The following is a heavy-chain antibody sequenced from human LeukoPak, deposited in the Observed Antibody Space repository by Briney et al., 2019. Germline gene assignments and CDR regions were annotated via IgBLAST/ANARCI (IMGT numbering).Heavy chain of an antibody. CDR2: IVVGSGNT. CDR1: GFTLTSFD. Sequence: GASVKVSCKASGFTLTSFDMQWVRQARGQRLEWIGWIVVGSGNTNYAQKFQERVTITRDMSTSTAYMELSSLRSEDTAVYYCAAETYYYDSSGYQVFLFDYWGQGTLVTVSS. V-gene: IGHV1-58*02. J-gene: IGHJ4*02. CDR3: AAETYYYDSSGYQVFLFDY. D-gene: IGHD3-22*01.